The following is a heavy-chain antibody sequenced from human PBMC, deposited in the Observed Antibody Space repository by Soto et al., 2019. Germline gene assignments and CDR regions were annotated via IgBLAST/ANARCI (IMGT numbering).Heavy chain of an antibody. J-gene: IGHJ4*02. CDR1: GYTFTSYY. CDR2: INPSGGST. Sequence: QVQLVQSGAEVKKPGASVKVSCKASGYTFTSYYMNWVRQAPGQGLEWMGIINPSGGSTSYGQKFQGRVTMARDMSTSTVYMEMSSLRSEDTAVYYCARGNLRYFDWLLPGFDYWGQGTLVTVSS. D-gene: IGHD3-9*01. CDR3: ARGNLRYFDWLLPGFDY. V-gene: IGHV1-46*01.